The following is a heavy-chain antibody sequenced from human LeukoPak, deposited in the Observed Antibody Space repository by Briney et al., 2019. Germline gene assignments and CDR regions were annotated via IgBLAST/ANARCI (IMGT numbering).Heavy chain of an antibody. CDR3: ARSALRGVIPSYYYYYGMDV. Sequence: GESLKISCKGSGYSFTGYWIGWVRQMPGKGLEWMGIIYPGDSDTRYSPSFQGQVTISADKSISTAYLQWSSLKASDTAMYYCARSALRGVIPSYYYYYGMDVWGQGTTVTVSS. D-gene: IGHD3-10*01. CDR2: IYPGDSDT. CDR1: GYSFTGYW. V-gene: IGHV5-51*01. J-gene: IGHJ6*02.